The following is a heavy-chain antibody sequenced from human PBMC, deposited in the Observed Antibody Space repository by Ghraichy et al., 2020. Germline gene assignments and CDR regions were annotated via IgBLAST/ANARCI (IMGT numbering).Heavy chain of an antibody. J-gene: IGHJ5*02. V-gene: IGHV1-46*01. CDR1: GYTFTSYY. D-gene: IGHD3-16*02. Sequence: ASVKVSCKASGYTFTSYYMHWVRQAPGQGLEWMGIINPSGGSTSYAQKFQGRVTMTRDTSTSTVYMELSSLRSEDTAVYYCARDCYDYVWGSYRSENWFDPWGQGTLVTVSS. CDR2: INPSGGST. CDR3: ARDCYDYVWGSYRSENWFDP.